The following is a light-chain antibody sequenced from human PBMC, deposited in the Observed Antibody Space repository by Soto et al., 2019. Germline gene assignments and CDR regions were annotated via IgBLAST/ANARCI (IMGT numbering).Light chain of an antibody. V-gene: IGKV1-33*01. Sequence: DLQMTQSPSSLSASVGDRVTITCQASQDISNYLNWYQQKPGKAPKLLIYDASNLETGVPSRFSGSGSGTDFTFTISSRQPEDTATYYCQQYDNLPFTFGPGTKVDIK. CDR1: QDISNY. J-gene: IGKJ3*01. CDR3: QQYDNLPFT. CDR2: DAS.